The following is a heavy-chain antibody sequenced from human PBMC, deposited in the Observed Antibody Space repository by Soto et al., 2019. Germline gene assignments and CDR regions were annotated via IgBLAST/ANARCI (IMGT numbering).Heavy chain of an antibody. V-gene: IGHV1-18*01. CDR2: ISAYNGNT. CDR3: ASGYDAFDI. CDR1: GSAFTSYV. D-gene: IGHD3-22*01. Sequence: ASGKVSCKASGSAFTSYVIRLLRQAPGQGLEWMGWISAYNGNTNYAQKLQGRVTMTTDTSTSTAYMELRSLRSDDTAVYYCASGYDAFDIWGQGTMVTVSS. J-gene: IGHJ3*02.